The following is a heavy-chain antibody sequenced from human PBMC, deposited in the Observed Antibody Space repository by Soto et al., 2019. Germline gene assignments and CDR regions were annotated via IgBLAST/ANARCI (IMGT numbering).Heavy chain of an antibody. D-gene: IGHD2-2*01. CDR3: ARGRQDSIVVVPAARSRYYYYYMDV. CDR1: GVSSSAYY. Sequence: SEALSLPWPVYGVSSSAYYWRWIRQPPGKGLEWNGEINHSGSTNYNPSLKSRVTISVDTSKNQFSLKLSSVTAADTAVYYCARGRQDSIVVVPAARSRYYYYYMDVWGKGTTVTVSS. V-gene: IGHV4-34*01. CDR2: INHSGST. J-gene: IGHJ6*03.